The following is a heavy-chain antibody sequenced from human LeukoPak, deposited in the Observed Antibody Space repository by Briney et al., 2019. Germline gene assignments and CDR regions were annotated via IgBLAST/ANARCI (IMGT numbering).Heavy chain of an antibody. J-gene: IGHJ4*02. Sequence: SETLSLTCTVSGGSISSYYWSWLRQPAGKGLEWIGRIYTSGSTNYNPSLKSRVTISVDTSKNQFSLKLSSVTAADTAVYYCARLGTYYYGSGSHYWGQGTLVTVSS. V-gene: IGHV4-4*07. D-gene: IGHD3-10*01. CDR2: IYTSGST. CDR3: ARLGTYYYGSGSHY. CDR1: GGSISSYY.